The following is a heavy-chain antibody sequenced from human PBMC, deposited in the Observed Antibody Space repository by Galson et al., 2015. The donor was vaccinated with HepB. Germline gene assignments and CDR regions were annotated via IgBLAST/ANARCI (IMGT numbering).Heavy chain of an antibody. J-gene: IGHJ4*02. Sequence: SLRLSCAASGFTFNNFAMSWVRQAPGKGLEWVSAISNNGDYTYYADSVKGRFTISRDNSKNTLYLQMNSLRTEDTALYYCAKDASSGSYLLYFDYWGQGTLVTVSS. CDR1: GFTFNNFA. V-gene: IGHV3-23*01. CDR2: ISNNGDYT. CDR3: AKDASSGSYLLYFDY. D-gene: IGHD1-26*01.